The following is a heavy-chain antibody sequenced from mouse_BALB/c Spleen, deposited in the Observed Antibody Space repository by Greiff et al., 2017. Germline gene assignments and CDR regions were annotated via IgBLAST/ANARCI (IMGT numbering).Heavy chain of an antibody. CDR3: ARAGWGFAY. CDR2: INPSTGYT. Sequence: QVQLQQSGAELAKPGASVKMSCTASGYTFTSYWMHWVKQRPGQGLEWIGYINPSTGYTEYNQKFKDKATLTADISSSTAYMQLSSLTSEDSAVYYCARAGWGFAYWGQGTLVTVSA. CDR1: GYTFTSYW. J-gene: IGHJ3*01. D-gene: IGHD1-1*02. V-gene: IGHV1-7*01.